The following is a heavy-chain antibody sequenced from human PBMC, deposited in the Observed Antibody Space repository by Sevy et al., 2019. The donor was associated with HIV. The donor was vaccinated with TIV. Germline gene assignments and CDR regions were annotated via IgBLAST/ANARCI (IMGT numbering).Heavy chain of an antibody. CDR1: GFAFYDYS. V-gene: IGHV3-23*01. Sequence: GGSLRLSCAASGFAFYDYSMSWIRQAPGKGLEWVATLSFGCGKINYADSVKGRFTISRDNSKNSLYLQMDNLRVEDTALYYWAREGCTRPHDYWGQGTRVTVSS. CDR3: AREGCTRPHDY. J-gene: IGHJ4*02. CDR2: LSFGCGKI. D-gene: IGHD2-8*01.